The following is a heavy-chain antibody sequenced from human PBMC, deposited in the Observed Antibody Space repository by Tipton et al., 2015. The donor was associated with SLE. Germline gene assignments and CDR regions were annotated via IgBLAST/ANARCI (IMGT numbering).Heavy chain of an antibody. CDR3: AKVNGAYPWYFRN. CDR1: GFTFSSYA. CDR2: ISRSGDST. Sequence: GSLRLSCAASGFTFSSYALTWVRQAPGKGLEWVSFISRSGDSTYYTDSVRGRFTISGDNSKSTLFLEMNSLRAEDTAVYYCAKVNGAYPWYFRNWGQGTMVTVSS. V-gene: IGHV3-23*01. J-gene: IGHJ1*01. D-gene: IGHD4/OR15-4a*01.